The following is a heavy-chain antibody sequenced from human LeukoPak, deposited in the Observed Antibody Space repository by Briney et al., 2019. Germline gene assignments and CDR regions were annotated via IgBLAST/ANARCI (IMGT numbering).Heavy chain of an antibody. CDR3: ARVEVVVAAHGYYYYYMDV. Sequence: ASVKVSCKASGYTFTSYGISWVRQAPGRGLEWMGWISAYNGNTNYAQKLQGRVTMTTDTSTSTAYMELRSLRSDDTAVYYCARVEVVVAAHGYYYYYMDVWGKGTTVTVSS. V-gene: IGHV1-18*01. J-gene: IGHJ6*03. CDR1: GYTFTSYG. D-gene: IGHD2-15*01. CDR2: ISAYNGNT.